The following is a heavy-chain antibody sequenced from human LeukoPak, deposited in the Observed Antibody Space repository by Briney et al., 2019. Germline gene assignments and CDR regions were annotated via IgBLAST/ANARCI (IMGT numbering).Heavy chain of an antibody. CDR1: GGCISSNY. CDR2: IYYSGST. V-gene: IGHV4-59*08. D-gene: IGHD5-12*01. Sequence: SETLSLTCTVSGGCISSNYWSWIQQPPGKGLEWIGYIYYSGSTNYNPSLKSRVTVSVDTSKNQFSLKLSSVTAADTAVYYCARLSYGGYPPYYGMDVWGQGTTVTVSS. J-gene: IGHJ6*02. CDR3: ARLSYGGYPPYYGMDV.